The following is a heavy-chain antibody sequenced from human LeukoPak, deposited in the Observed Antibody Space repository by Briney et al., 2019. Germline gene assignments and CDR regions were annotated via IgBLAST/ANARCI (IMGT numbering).Heavy chain of an antibody. CDR1: GFTFSSYG. D-gene: IGHD3-10*01. V-gene: IGHV3-23*01. J-gene: IGHJ4*02. CDR3: AKHYGQKAYYFGY. Sequence: GGTLRLSCAASGFTFSSYGMSWVRQAPGKGLEWVSAISASGGSTYYADSVKGRFTISRDNPKNTLYLQMNSLRAEDTAVYYCAKHYGQKAYYFGYWGQGTLVTVSS. CDR2: ISASGGST.